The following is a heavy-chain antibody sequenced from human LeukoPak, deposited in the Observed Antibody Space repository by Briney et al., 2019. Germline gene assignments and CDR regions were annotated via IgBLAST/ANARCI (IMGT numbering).Heavy chain of an antibody. Sequence: SVKVSCKASGGTFSSYAISWVRQAPGQGLEWMGRIIPILGIANYAQKFQGRVTMTRDTSTSTVYMELSSLRSEDTAVYYCARDSSGPAKQDAFDIWGQGTMVTVSS. CDR3: ARDSSGPAKQDAFDI. CDR2: IIPILGIA. J-gene: IGHJ3*02. D-gene: IGHD3-22*01. CDR1: GGTFSSYA. V-gene: IGHV1-69*04.